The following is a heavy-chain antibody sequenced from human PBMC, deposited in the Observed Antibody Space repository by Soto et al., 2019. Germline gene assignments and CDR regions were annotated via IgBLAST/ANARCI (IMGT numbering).Heavy chain of an antibody. CDR2: MDPNSANT. CDR1: GYTFSSYD. J-gene: IGHJ5*02. CDR3: ATSIRGGAMGLA. D-gene: IGHD3-16*01. V-gene: IGHV1-8*01. Sequence: QVQVVQSGAEVKKPGASVKVSCKASGYTFSSYDINWVRQATGQGLEWMGWMDPNSANTGNAQKFQGRVNMTRNTSINTAYMELSSLRSEDTAVYYCATSIRGGAMGLAWGQGTLVTVSS.